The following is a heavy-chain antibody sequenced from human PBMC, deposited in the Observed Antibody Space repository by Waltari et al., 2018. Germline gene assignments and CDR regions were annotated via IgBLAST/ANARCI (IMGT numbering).Heavy chain of an antibody. CDR1: GASLSDYF. V-gene: IGHV4-34*02. D-gene: IGHD6-19*01. CDR3: ARGPRDKWLGRYSGEYFHH. J-gene: IGHJ1*01. Sequence: QVQLQQWGATLLTPSETLSLTCAVYGASLSDYFCTWTRQSPGKGLEWIGENSLTDVTYYNPALESRVSVHLDTSKNQFDLRLESVTAADTAIYYCARGPRDKWLGRYSGEYFHHWGPGTLVSVSA. CDR2: NSLTDVT.